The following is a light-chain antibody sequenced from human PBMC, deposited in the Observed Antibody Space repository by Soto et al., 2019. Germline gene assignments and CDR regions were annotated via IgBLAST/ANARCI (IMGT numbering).Light chain of an antibody. V-gene: IGLV2-14*03. CDR3: TSYTSISTLA. Sequence: QSVLTQPASVSGSPGQSITISCTGTSSDVGGYNYVSWYQHHPGKAPKLMIYDVTNRPSGVSNRFSGSKSGNTASLTISGLQTEDEADYYCTSYTSISTLAFGTGTKVTVL. J-gene: IGLJ1*01. CDR1: SSDVGGYNY. CDR2: DVT.